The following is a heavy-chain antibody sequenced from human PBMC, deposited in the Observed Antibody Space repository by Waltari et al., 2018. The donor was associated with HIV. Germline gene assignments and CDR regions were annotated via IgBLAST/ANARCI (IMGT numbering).Heavy chain of an antibody. J-gene: IGHJ4*02. V-gene: IGHV1-69*06. Sequence: VQLVQSGTELKKPGSSVKVSCKSSAGTLHNYAINWVRQAPGQALEWMGRIMPIFDTSPYSQKCQSRLTLPAEKSTRPYCMELSNRGSDDTAFYSCGSFWSSGNSPPTITITYLDYWGQGTLVTVSS. D-gene: IGHD3-3*01. CDR1: AGTLHNYA. CDR3: GSFWSSGNSPPTITITYLDY. CDR2: IMPIFDTS.